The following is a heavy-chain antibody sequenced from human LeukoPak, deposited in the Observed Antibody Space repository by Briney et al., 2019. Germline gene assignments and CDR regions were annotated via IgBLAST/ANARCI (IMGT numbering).Heavy chain of an antibody. Sequence: SETLSLTCTVSGGSIRSYYWSWIRQTPGKGLEWIGYIYYSGSTNYNPSLKSRVTISVDTSKNQFSLKLNSVTAADTAVYYCARHDFWSGLIDYWGQGTLVTVSS. CDR2: IYYSGST. CDR1: GGSIRSYY. CDR3: ARHDFWSGLIDY. J-gene: IGHJ4*02. V-gene: IGHV4-59*08. D-gene: IGHD3-3*01.